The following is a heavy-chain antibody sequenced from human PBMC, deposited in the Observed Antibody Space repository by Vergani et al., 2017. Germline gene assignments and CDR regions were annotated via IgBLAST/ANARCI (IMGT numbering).Heavy chain of an antibody. J-gene: IGHJ3*02. CDR3: ARGTRYDAFDI. D-gene: IGHD3-16*02. Sequence: QVQLVQSGAEVKKPGSSVKVSCKASGGTFSSYAISWVRQAPGQGLEWMGGIIPNSGGTNYAQKFQGRVTMTRDTSISTAYMELSRLRSDDTAVYYCARGTRYDAFDIWGQGTMVTVSS. V-gene: IGHV1-2*02. CDR2: IIPNSGGT. CDR1: GGTFSSYA.